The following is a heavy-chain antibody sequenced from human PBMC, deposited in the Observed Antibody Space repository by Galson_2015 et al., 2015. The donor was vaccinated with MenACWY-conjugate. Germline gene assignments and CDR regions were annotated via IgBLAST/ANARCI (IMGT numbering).Heavy chain of an antibody. CDR3: ARDGNYFGSGTPLSY. J-gene: IGHJ4*02. CDR2: IPYDGSNK. D-gene: IGHD3-10*01. Sequence: SLRLSCAASGFSFSSYSMSWVRQAPGKGLEWVAVIPYDGSNKYYADSVKGRFTISRDNSKNTLYLQMNSLRAEDTAVYYCARDGNYFGSGTPLSYWGQGTLVTVSS. CDR1: GFSFSSYS. V-gene: IGHV3-30*03.